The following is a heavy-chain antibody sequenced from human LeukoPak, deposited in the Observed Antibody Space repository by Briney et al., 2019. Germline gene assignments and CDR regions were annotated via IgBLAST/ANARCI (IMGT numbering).Heavy chain of an antibody. J-gene: IGHJ4*02. D-gene: IGHD3-3*01. Sequence: PSETLSLTCAVSGGSISSNSYYWGWIRQPPGKGLEWIGSIYYSGSTYYNPSLKSRVTISVDTSKNQFSLKLSSVTAADTAMYYCARDPFITIFGVVIRRDYWGQGTLVTVSS. CDR2: IYYSGST. CDR1: GGSISSNSYY. V-gene: IGHV4-39*07. CDR3: ARDPFITIFGVVIRRDY.